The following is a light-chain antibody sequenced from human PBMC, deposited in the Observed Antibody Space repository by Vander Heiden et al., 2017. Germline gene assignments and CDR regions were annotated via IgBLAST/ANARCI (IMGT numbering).Light chain of an antibody. Sequence: QSALTQPASVSGFPGQSITISCTGTSSDVGGYNYVSWHQQHPGKAPKLMIYEVSNRPSGVSNRFSGSKSGNTASLTISGLQAEDEADYYCSSYTSSTVVFGGGTKLTVL. CDR3: SSYTSSTVV. CDR1: SSDVGGYNY. V-gene: IGLV2-14*01. CDR2: EVS. J-gene: IGLJ2*01.